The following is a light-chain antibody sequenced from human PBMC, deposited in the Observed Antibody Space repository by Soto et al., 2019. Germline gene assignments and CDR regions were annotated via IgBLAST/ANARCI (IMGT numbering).Light chain of an antibody. CDR1: ESVSRN. Sequence: EVVLTQSQATLSVSPGEGANLXCRASESVSRNLAWYQQKPGQAPRLLIYDASTRATGIPDRFSGGGSGTEFTLTISSLQSEDFVVYYCQQYNSRPPITFGQGTRLEIK. CDR2: DAS. V-gene: IGKV3-15*01. CDR3: QQYNSRPPIT. J-gene: IGKJ5*01.